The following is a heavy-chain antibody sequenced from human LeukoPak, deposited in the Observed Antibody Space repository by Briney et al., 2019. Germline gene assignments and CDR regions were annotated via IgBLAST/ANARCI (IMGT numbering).Heavy chain of an antibody. CDR2: IYYSGST. CDR3: ARHDSGAAAGTFDY. V-gene: IGHV4-31*03. Sequence: PSETLSLTCTVSGGSISSGGYYWSWIRQHPGKGLEWIGYIYYSGSTYYNPSLKSRVTISVDTSKNQFSLKLSSVTAADTAVYYCARHDSGAAAGTFDYWGQGTLVTVSS. J-gene: IGHJ4*02. CDR1: GGSISSGGYY. D-gene: IGHD6-13*01.